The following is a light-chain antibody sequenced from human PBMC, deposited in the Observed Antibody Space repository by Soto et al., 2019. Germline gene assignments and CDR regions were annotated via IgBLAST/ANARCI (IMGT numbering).Light chain of an antibody. CDR2: AAT. CDR1: QDISNH. Sequence: DIRLTQSPSSLSASVGDRVTITFRASQDISNHLSWYQQQPGEVPKLLIHAATILQSGVRSLFGGSGSGTDFPLTISSLQPEDVATYYCQKYNGALTFGQGTRLEI. J-gene: IGKJ5*01. V-gene: IGKV1-27*01. CDR3: QKYNGALT.